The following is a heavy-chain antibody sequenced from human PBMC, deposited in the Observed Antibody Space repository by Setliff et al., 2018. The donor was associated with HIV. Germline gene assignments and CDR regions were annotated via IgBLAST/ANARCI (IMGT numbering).Heavy chain of an antibody. CDR1: GDSITRGGYY. V-gene: IGHV4-34*01. CDR3: ARRGMIVVVFDY. CDR2: INHSGST. D-gene: IGHD3-22*01. Sequence: SETLSLTCAVSGDSITRGGYYWSWIRQPPGKGLEWIGDINHSGSTNYNPSLKSRVTISVDTSKNQFSLKLRSVTAADTAVYYCARRGMIVVVFDYWGQGTLVTVSS. J-gene: IGHJ4*02.